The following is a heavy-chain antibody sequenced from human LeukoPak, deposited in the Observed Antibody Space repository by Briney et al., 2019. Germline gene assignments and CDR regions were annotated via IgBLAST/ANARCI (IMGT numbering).Heavy chain of an antibody. CDR1: GYTFTVYY. J-gene: IGHJ4*02. D-gene: IGHD3-22*01. CDR3: ARPSNYYDSSGRFDY. CDR2: INPNSGGT. V-gene: IGHV1-2*02. Sequence: ASVKVSCKASGYTFTVYYMHWVRQAPGQGLEWMGWINPNSGGTNYAQKFQGRVTMTRDTSISTAYMELSRLRSDDTAVYYCARPSNYYDSSGRFDYWGQGTLVTVSS.